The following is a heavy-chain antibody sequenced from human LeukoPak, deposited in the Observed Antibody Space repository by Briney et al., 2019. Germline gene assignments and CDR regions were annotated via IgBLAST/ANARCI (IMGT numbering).Heavy chain of an antibody. Sequence: GGSLRLSCAASGFTVSSNYMSWVRQAPGKGLEWVSVIYSGRSTYYADSVKGRFTISRDNSKNTLYLQMNSLRAEDTAVYYCARFCSGGSCYYYYGMDVWGQGTTVTVSS. J-gene: IGHJ6*02. CDR3: ARFCSGGSCYYYYGMDV. CDR1: GFTVSSNY. CDR2: IYSGRST. D-gene: IGHD2-15*01. V-gene: IGHV3-66*01.